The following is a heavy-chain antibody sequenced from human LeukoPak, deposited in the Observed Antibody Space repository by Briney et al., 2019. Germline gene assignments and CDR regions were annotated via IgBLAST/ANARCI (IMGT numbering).Heavy chain of an antibody. V-gene: IGHV3-9*01. Sequence: GGSLRLSCAASGFTFDDYAMHWVRQAPGKGLEWVSGISWNSGSIGYADSVKGRFTISRDNAKNSLYLQMNSLRAEDTALYYCARGSGYHDPFDSWGQGTLVTVSS. J-gene: IGHJ4*02. CDR3: ARGSGYHDPFDS. CDR1: GFTFDDYA. CDR2: ISWNSGSI. D-gene: IGHD3-3*01.